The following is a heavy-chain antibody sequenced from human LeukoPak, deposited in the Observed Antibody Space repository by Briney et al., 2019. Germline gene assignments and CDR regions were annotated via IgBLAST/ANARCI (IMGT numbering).Heavy chain of an antibody. Sequence: SVKVSCKASGGTFSSYAISWVQQAPGQGLEWMGRIIPILGIANYAQKFQGRVTITADKSTSTAYMELSSLRSEDTAVYYCARRVGTAVYYFDYWGQGTLVTVSS. CDR2: IIPILGIA. V-gene: IGHV1-69*04. CDR3: ARRVGTAVYYFDY. J-gene: IGHJ4*02. CDR1: GGTFSSYA. D-gene: IGHD1-26*01.